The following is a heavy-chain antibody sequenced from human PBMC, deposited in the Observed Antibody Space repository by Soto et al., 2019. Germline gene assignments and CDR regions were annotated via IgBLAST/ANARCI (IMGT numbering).Heavy chain of an antibody. Sequence: EVPLAESGGGLVQPGGSLRLSCAASGFTVSSNYMSWVRQAPGKGLEWVSVIYSGGSTYYADSVKGRFTISRHNSKNTLYLQMNSLRAEDTAVYYCARQGEYSSGWYWYFDLWGRGTLVTVSS. D-gene: IGHD6-19*01. V-gene: IGHV3-53*04. CDR2: IYSGGST. CDR1: GFTVSSNY. J-gene: IGHJ2*01. CDR3: ARQGEYSSGWYWYFDL.